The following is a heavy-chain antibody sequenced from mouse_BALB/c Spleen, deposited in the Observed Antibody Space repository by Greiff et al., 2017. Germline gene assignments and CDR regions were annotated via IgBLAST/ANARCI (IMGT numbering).Heavy chain of an antibody. CDR2: ISSGGGST. CDR3: ARILLRSDMDY. J-gene: IGHJ4*01. V-gene: IGHV5-12-1*01. D-gene: IGHD1-1*01. Sequence: EVMLVESGGGLVKPGGSLKLSCAASGFAFSSYDMSWVRQTPEKRLEWVAYISSGGGSTYYPDTVKGRFTISRDNAKNTLYLQMSSLKSEDTAMYYCARILLRSDMDYWGQGTSVTVSS. CDR1: GFAFSSYD.